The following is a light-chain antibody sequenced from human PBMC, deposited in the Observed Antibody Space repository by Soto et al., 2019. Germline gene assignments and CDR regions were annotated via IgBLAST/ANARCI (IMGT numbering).Light chain of an antibody. CDR2: YAS. CDR1: QSVSNK. CDR3: QQYNNWPPYT. Sequence: EIVMTQSPATLSVSPGERAILSCRASQSVSNKLAWYQQKPGQAPRLLIYYASTRATGVPARFSGGGSGTDFTLTISSLQSEDFAVYYCQQYNNWPPYTFGQGTKLEIK. J-gene: IGKJ2*01. V-gene: IGKV3-15*01.